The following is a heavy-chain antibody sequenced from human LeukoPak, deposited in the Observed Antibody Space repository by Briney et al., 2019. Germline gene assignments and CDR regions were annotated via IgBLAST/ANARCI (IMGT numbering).Heavy chain of an antibody. J-gene: IGHJ4*02. V-gene: IGHV1-8*01. Sequence: ASVKVSCKASGYTFTSYDINWVRRATGQGLEWMGWMNPNSGNTGYAQKFQGRVTMTRNTSISTAYMELSSLRSEDTAVYYCASFDIAVAGTLDYWGQGTLVTVSS. CDR1: GYTFTSYD. CDR2: MNPNSGNT. D-gene: IGHD6-19*01. CDR3: ASFDIAVAGTLDY.